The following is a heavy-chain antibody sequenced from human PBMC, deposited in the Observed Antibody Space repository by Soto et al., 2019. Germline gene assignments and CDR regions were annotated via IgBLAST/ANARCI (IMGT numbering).Heavy chain of an antibody. V-gene: IGHV3-53*02. CDR2: ICRGGST. CDR3: AGDRMDPGTFDY. D-gene: IGHD3-10*01. J-gene: IGHJ4*02. CDR1: GFTVSSNY. Sequence: EVQLVETGGGLIQPGGSLRLSCAASGFTVSSNYMSWVRQAPGKGLERASVICRGGSTYYADSVKGRFTISRDTIKNTLYLQINSMRAEDTAVYYCAGDRMDPGTFDYWGQGTLVNVSS.